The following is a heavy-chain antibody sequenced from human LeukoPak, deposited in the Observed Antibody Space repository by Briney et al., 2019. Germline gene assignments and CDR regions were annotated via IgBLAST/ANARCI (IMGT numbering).Heavy chain of an antibody. CDR1: GFTLSSYA. V-gene: IGHV3-30*03. J-gene: IGHJ6*03. Sequence: GGSLRLSCAASGFTLSSYAMHWVRQAPGKGLEWVAVISHDGSNKYYVDSVKGRFTISRDNAKNSLYLQMNSLRAEDTAVYYCARGPYYYYYMDVWGKGTTVTVSS. CDR3: ARGPYYYYYMDV. CDR2: ISHDGSNK.